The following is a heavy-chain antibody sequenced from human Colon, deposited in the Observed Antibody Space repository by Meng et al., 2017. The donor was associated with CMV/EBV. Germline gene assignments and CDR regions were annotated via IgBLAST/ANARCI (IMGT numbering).Heavy chain of an antibody. D-gene: IGHD2-2*01. Sequence: GESLKISCAASGFTFRNYWMHWVRHSPGKGLMRVARINVDGSSTAYADSVKGRFTISRDNAENTLDLQMNSLSAEDTAVYYCAVLSSSQPNQRNPMDVGGQGTTVTVSS. V-gene: IGHV3-74*03. J-gene: IGHJ6*02. CDR2: INVDGSST. CDR3: AVLSSSQPNQRNPMDV. CDR1: GFTFRNYW.